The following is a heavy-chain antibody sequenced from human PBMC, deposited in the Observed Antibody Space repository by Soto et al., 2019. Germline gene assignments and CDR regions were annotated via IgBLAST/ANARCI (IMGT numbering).Heavy chain of an antibody. CDR3: ARGLYREKCQDS. J-gene: IGHJ4*03. CDR2: INSDGST. V-gene: IGHV3-74*01. Sequence: GGSLRLSCAASGFTFGNFWMHWVRQAPGKGLVWVSRINSDGSTSYADSVKGRLTISRDNAKNTVYLQMNSLRAEDTAVYYCARGLYREKCQDSWDHGALVTVSS. D-gene: IGHD3-16*02. CDR1: GFTFGNFW.